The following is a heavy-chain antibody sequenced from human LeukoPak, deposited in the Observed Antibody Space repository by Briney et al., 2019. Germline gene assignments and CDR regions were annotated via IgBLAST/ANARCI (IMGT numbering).Heavy chain of an antibody. V-gene: IGHV4-38-2*02. CDR2: INYSGGS. Sequence: SETLSLTCTVSGYSISSGYYWGWIRQPPGRGLEWIGEINYSGGSNYNPSLKSRLTISVDTSKNQFSLRLSSVTAADTALYYCARHAPVEPPARAFDFWGHGNLVVV. CDR3: ARHAPVEPPARAFDF. J-gene: IGHJ4*01. CDR1: GYSISSGYY. D-gene: IGHD2-2*01.